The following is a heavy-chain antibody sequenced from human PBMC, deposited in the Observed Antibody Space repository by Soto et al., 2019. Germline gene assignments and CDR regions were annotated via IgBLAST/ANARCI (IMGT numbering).Heavy chain of an antibody. CDR1: GGSISSGGYY. CDR3: ARAPPYYDSSGYHYFDH. CDR2: IYYSGGT. V-gene: IGHV4-31*03. Sequence: TLSLTCTVSGGSISSGGYYWSWIRQHPGKGLEWIGYIYYSGGTYYNPSLKSRVTISVDTSKNQFSLKLSSVTAADTAVYYCARAPPYYDSSGYHYFDHWGQGTLVTVSS. J-gene: IGHJ4*02. D-gene: IGHD3-22*01.